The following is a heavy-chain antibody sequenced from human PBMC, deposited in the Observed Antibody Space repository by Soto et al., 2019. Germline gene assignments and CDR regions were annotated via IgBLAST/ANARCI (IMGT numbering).Heavy chain of an antibody. V-gene: IGHV4-59*01. D-gene: IGHD2-15*01. CDR2: ISYSGST. J-gene: IGHJ5*02. CDR1: GASITTYY. Sequence: LSLTCAVSGASITTYYWSWIRQPPGKGLEWIGYISYSGSTDYNPSLKSRVTISFDASKNQISLQVRSATAADAAVYYCARDLKEYCSDGKCNWFDPWGQGTLVTVSS. CDR3: ARDLKEYCSDGKCNWFDP.